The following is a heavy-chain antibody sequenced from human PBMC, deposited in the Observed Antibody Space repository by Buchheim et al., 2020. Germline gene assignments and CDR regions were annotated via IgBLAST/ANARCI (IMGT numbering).Heavy chain of an antibody. V-gene: IGHV3-30*18. J-gene: IGHJ6*02. CDR2: ISYDGSNK. Sequence: QVQLVESGGGVVQPGRSLRLSCAASGFTFSSYGMHWVRQAPGKGLEWVAVISYDGSNKYYADSVKGRFTISRVNSKNTLYLQMNSLRAEDTAVYYCAKADSSSWYRSPLEYYYYYGMDVWGQGTT. CDR3: AKADSSSWYRSPLEYYYYYGMDV. D-gene: IGHD6-13*01. CDR1: GFTFSSYG.